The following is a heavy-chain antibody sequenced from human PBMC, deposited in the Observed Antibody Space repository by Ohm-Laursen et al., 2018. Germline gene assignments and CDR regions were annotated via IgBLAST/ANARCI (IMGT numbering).Heavy chain of an antibody. D-gene: IGHD3-10*01. Sequence: GSLRLSCAASGFTFSSYEMNWVRQPPGKGLEWVSYISSSGSTIYHADSVKGRFTISRDNAKNSLYLQMNSLRAEDTAVYYCARLATGSSSYYFDYWGQGTLVTVSS. V-gene: IGHV3-48*03. CDR3: ARLATGSSSYYFDY. CDR2: ISSSGSTI. CDR1: GFTFSSYE. J-gene: IGHJ4*02.